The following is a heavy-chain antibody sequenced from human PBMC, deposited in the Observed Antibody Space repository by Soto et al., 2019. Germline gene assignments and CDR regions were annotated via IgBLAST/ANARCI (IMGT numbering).Heavy chain of an antibody. V-gene: IGHV3-74*01. CDR1: GFTFSRYW. CDR3: ARDDYGDYGSSDAFDI. J-gene: IGHJ3*02. D-gene: IGHD4-17*01. CDR2: INSDGSST. Sequence: GGALRLSCAASGFTFSRYWMHWVRQAPGEGLVWVSRINSDGSSTSYADSVKGRFTISRDNAKNTLYLQMNSLRAEDTAVYYCARDDYGDYGSSDAFDIWGQGTMVTVSS.